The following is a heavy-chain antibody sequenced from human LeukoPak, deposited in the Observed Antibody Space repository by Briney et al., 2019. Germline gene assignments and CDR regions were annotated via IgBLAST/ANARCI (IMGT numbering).Heavy chain of an antibody. CDR2: INSDGSST. CDR1: GFTFSSYW. D-gene: IGHD2-2*01. V-gene: IGHV3-74*01. CDR3: AREAGYCSSTSCSYFDY. J-gene: IGHJ4*02. Sequence: GGSLRLSCAASGFTFSSYWMHWVRQAPGKGLVWVSRINSDGSSTSYADSVKGRFTISRDNAKTSLYLQMNSLRAEDTAVYYCAREAGYCSSTSCSYFDYWGQGTLVTVSS.